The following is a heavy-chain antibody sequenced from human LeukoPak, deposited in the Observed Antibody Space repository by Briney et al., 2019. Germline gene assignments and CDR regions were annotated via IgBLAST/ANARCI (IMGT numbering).Heavy chain of an antibody. Sequence: SLRLSCVASGFSFSNXAMSWVRQAPGKGLEWVSXISSSSSYIYYADSVKGRFTISRDNAKNSLYLQMNSLRAEDTAVYYCARAGGYSYGSGHFDYWGQGTLVTVSS. V-gene: IGHV3-21*01. D-gene: IGHD5-18*01. CDR1: GFSFSNXA. CDR2: ISSSSSYI. CDR3: ARAGGYSYGSGHFDY. J-gene: IGHJ4*02.